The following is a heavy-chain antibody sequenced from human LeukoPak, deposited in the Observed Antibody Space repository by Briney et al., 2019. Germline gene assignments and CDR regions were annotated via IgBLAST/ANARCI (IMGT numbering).Heavy chain of an antibody. Sequence: ASVKVSCKASGYTFTGHYIHWLRQAPGQGLEWMGRINPNSGGTNYAQKFQGRVTMTRDTSINTAYMELSRLRSDDTAVYYCASEQETYYYYGMDVWGQGTTVTVSS. J-gene: IGHJ6*02. CDR1: GYTFTGHY. CDR3: ASEQETYYYYGMDV. CDR2: INPNSGGT. V-gene: IGHV1-2*06.